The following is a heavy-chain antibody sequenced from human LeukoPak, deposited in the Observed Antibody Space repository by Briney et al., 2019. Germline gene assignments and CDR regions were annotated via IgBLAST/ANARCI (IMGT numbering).Heavy chain of an antibody. V-gene: IGHV4-4*09. CDR2: IYTSGST. J-gene: IGHJ4*02. Sequence: PSETLSLTCTVSGGSISSYYWSWIRQPPGKGLEWIGYIYTSGSTNYNPSLKSRVTISVDTSKNQFPLKLSSVTAADTAVYYCARRSGSYYNYWGQGTLVTVSS. CDR1: GGSISSYY. D-gene: IGHD1-26*01. CDR3: ARRSGSYYNY.